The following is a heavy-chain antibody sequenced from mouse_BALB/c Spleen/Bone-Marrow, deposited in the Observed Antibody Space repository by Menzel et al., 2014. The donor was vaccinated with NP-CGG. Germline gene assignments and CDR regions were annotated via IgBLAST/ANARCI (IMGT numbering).Heavy chain of an antibody. D-gene: IGHD2-10*02. CDR2: IYPGDGET. J-gene: IGHJ2*01. CDR1: GYPFSSYW. V-gene: IGHV1-80*01. Sequence: VXXXXSVKISCKASGYPFSSYWMSWVKQRPGQGLEWIGQIYPGDGETNYNGKFKGNATLTADKSSSTAYMQLISLTSEDSAVYFCARKYGDYWGQGTTLTVSS. CDR3: ARKYGDY.